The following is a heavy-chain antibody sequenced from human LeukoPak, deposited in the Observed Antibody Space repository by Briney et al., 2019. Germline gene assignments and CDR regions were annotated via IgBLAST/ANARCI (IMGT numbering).Heavy chain of an antibody. V-gene: IGHV4-39*07. J-gene: IGHJ5*02. CDR2: IYYSGST. D-gene: IGHD6-19*01. Sequence: SETLSLTCTVSGGSISSSSYYWGWIRQPPGKGLEWIGSIYYSGSTYYNPSLKSRVTTSVDTSKNQFSLKLSSVTAADTAVYYCARDPRSLYSSGWYGGVSWGQGTLVTVSS. CDR3: ARDPRSLYSSGWYGGVS. CDR1: GGSISSSSYY.